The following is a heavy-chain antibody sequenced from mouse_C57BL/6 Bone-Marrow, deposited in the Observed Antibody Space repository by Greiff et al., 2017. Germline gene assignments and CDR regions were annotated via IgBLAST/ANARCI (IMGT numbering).Heavy chain of an antibody. CDR1: GFTFSDFY. D-gene: IGHD1-1*01. CDR2: SRNKANDYTT. Sequence: EVKVVESGGGLVQSGRSLRLSCATSGFTFSDFYMEWVRQAPGKGLEWIAASRNKANDYTTEYSASVKGRFIVSRDTSQSILYLQMDALRAEDTAIYYCARDAKTTVVRYCDVWGTGTTVTVSS. J-gene: IGHJ1*03. V-gene: IGHV7-1*01. CDR3: ARDAKTTVVRYCDV.